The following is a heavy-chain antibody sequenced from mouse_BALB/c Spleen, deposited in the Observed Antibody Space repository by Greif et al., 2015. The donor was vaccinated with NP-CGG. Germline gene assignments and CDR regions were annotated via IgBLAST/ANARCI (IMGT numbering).Heavy chain of an antibody. D-gene: IGHD1-1*01. CDR1: GYTFTSYW. J-gene: IGHJ2*01. Sequence: QVQLQQSGAELAKPGASVKMSCKASGYTFTSYWMHWVKQRPGQGLEWIGYINPSTGYTEYNQKFKDKATLTADKSSSTAYMQPSSLTSEDSAVYYCARKGTTVVDYFDYWGQGTTLTVSS. CDR2: INPSTGYT. V-gene: IGHV1-7*01. CDR3: ARKGTTVVDYFDY.